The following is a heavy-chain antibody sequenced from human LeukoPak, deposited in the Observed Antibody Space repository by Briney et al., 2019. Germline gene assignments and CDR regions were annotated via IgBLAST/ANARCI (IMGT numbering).Heavy chain of an antibody. V-gene: IGHV4-30-4*01. Sequence: PSETLSLTCTVSGGSISSTDYFWTWIRQPPGKGLEWIAYVSYGGRAHYCPSLSGRLTISVDTSKNQFSLKLSSVTAADTAVYYCARSNIVVVPAAISLYYYYGMDVWGQGTTVTVSS. CDR1: GGSISSTDYF. D-gene: IGHD2-2*02. CDR2: VSYGGRA. J-gene: IGHJ6*02. CDR3: ARSNIVVVPAAISLYYYYGMDV.